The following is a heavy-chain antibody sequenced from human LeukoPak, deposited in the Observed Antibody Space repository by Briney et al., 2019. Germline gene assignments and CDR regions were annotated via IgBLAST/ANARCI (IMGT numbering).Heavy chain of an antibody. CDR1: GYTFTGYY. CDR2: IIPNSGAT. Sequence: ASVKVSCKASGYTFTGYYMHWVRHAPGQGLEWMGWIIPNSGATNYAQNLQGRVTMTRDTSISTAYMELKRLTSDDTAVYYCARQLGATSRDYSGQGTLVTVSS. V-gene: IGHV1-2*02. CDR3: ARQLGATSRDY. D-gene: IGHD1-26*01. J-gene: IGHJ4*02.